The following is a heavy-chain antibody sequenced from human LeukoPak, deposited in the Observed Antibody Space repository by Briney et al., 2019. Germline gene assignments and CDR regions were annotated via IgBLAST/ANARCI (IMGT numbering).Heavy chain of an antibody. CDR2: IKQDGSEK. Sequence: GGSLRLSCAASGFTFSSYWMSWVRQAPGKGLEWVANIKQDGSEKYYVDSVKGRFTISRDNAKNSLYLQMNSLRAEDTAVYYCARLPAYCSSTSCYYDYWGQGTLVTVSS. CDR3: ARLPAYCSSTSCYYDY. J-gene: IGHJ4*02. D-gene: IGHD2-2*01. V-gene: IGHV3-7*01. CDR1: GFTFSSYW.